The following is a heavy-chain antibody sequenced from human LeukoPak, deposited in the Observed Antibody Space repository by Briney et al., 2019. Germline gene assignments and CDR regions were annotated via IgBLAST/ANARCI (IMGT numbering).Heavy chain of an antibody. CDR2: ISSSSSYI. D-gene: IGHD1-1*01. J-gene: IGHJ5*02. CDR1: GFTFSSYS. Sequence: GGSLRLSCAASGFTFSSYSMNWVRQAPGKGLEWVSSISSSSSYIYYADSVKGRFTISRDNAKNSLYLQMNSLRAEDTAVYYCAREVRLNNWFDPWGQGTPVTVSS. CDR3: AREVRLNNWFDP. V-gene: IGHV3-21*01.